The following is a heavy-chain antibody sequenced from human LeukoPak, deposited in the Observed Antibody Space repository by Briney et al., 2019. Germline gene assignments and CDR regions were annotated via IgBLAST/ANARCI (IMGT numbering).Heavy chain of an antibody. V-gene: IGHV4-59*01. CDR1: GGFISRDS. Sequence: MPSETLSLTCTVSGGFISRDSWSWIRQPPGKGLEWIGYIYYSGSTNYNPSLKSRVTISVDTSKNQFSLKLSSVTAADTAVYYCARDRGYCSSTSCYRAFDIWGQGTMVTVSS. CDR3: ARDRGYCSSTSCYRAFDI. J-gene: IGHJ3*02. D-gene: IGHD2-2*01. CDR2: IYYSGST.